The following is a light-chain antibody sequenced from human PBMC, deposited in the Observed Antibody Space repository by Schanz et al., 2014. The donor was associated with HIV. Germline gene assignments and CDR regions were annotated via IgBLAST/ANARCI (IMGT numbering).Light chain of an antibody. CDR3: QHYGSS. Sequence: EIVLTQSPGSLSLSPGERATLSCRASQSVGDNQIAWFQHKRGQAPRLLIYATSFRAAGIPDRFGGSGSATDFTLTISRLEPEDFAVYYCQHYGSSFGPGTKVDI. J-gene: IGKJ3*01. V-gene: IGKV3-20*01. CDR2: ATS. CDR1: QSVGDNQ.